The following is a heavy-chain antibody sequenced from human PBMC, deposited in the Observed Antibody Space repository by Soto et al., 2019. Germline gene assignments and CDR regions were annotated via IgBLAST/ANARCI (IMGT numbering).Heavy chain of an antibody. CDR3: ARDGDGYNY. D-gene: IGHD5-12*01. Sequence: SENLSLTWTVSGGSVSRGCYYWGWIRQPPGKGLEWIGYIYYSGSTNYNPSLKSRVTISADTSKNQFSLKLSSVTAADTAVYYCARDGDGYNYWGQGTLVTVSS. V-gene: IGHV4-61*01. J-gene: IGHJ4*02. CDR1: GGSVSRGCYY. CDR2: IYYSGST.